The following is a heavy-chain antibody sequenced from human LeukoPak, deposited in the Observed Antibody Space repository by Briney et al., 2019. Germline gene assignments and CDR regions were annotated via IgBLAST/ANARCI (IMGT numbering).Heavy chain of an antibody. CDR3: ARVRGYNRGYFDS. V-gene: IGHV3-21*01. CDR1: GFIFNSYS. D-gene: IGHD5-24*01. J-gene: IGHJ4*02. Sequence: GGSLKLSCAASGFIFNSYSMNWVRQAPGKGPEWVSFISPSGSYIYYADSVKGRFTISRDNAKNSVSLQMNSLRAEDTAIYYCARVRGYNRGYFDSWGQGTLVTVSS. CDR2: ISPSGSYI.